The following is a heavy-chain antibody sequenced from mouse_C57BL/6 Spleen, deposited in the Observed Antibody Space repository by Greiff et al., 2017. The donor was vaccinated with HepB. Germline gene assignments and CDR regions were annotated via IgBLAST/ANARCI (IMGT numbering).Heavy chain of an antibody. CDR3: ARRGVTTIDY. D-gene: IGHD2-2*01. J-gene: IGHJ2*01. V-gene: IGHV1-59*01. CDR1: GYTFTSYW. Sequence: VQLQQPGAELVRPGTSVKLSCKASGYTFTSYWMHWVKQRPGQGLEWIGVIDPSDSYTNYNQKFKGKATLTVDTSSSTAYMQLSSLTSEDSAVYYCARRGVTTIDYWGQGTTLTVSS. CDR2: IDPSDSYT.